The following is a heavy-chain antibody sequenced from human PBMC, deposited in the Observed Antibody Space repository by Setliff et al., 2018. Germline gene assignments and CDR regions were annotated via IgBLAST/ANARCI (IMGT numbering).Heavy chain of an antibody. D-gene: IGHD6-13*01. CDR1: GYTFTGYY. V-gene: IGHV1-2*06. J-gene: IGHJ6*02. Sequence: AASVKVSCKASGYTFTGYYMHWVRQAPGQGLEWMGRINPNSGGTNYAQKFQGRVTMTRDTSISTAYMELSSLRSEDTAVYYCARECYSSSWYGDYYYYYGMDVWGQGTTVTVSS. CDR2: INPNSGGT. CDR3: ARECYSSSWYGDYYYYYGMDV.